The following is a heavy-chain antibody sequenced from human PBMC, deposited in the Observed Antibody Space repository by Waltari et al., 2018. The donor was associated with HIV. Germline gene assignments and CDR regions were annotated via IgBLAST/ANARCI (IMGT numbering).Heavy chain of an antibody. Sequence: VRLQESGPSEVKPSETLSLTCRVSGYHISAGYYWGWIRQSPGKGLEWIGPMFHRGNPYYNPSLQSRVSMSIDSSKTQFSLTLTSVTAADTAMYYCATVSTITTEKYFDYWGRGMLVTV. D-gene: IGHD5-12*01. V-gene: IGHV4-38-2*01. J-gene: IGHJ4*01. CDR3: ATVSTITTEKYFDY. CDR1: GYHISAGYY. CDR2: MFHRGNP.